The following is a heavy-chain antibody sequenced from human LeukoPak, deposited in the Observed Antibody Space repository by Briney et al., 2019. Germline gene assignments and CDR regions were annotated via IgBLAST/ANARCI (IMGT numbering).Heavy chain of an antibody. D-gene: IGHD6-13*01. Sequence: SETLSLTFTVSGGSISSYYWSWIRQPPGKGLEWIGYIYYSGSTNYNPSLKSRVTISVDTSKNQFSLKLSSVTAADTAVYYCARIAAGWDRYYFDYWGQGTLVTVSS. CDR2: IYYSGST. CDR3: ARIAAGWDRYYFDY. V-gene: IGHV4-59*08. J-gene: IGHJ4*02. CDR1: GGSISSYY.